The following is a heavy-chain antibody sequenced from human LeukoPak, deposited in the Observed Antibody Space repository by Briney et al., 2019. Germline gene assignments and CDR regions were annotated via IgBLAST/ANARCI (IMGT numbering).Heavy chain of an antibody. CDR2: ISGSGGST. D-gene: IGHD3-9*01. CDR3: AKDGGAHDILTGYSGY. V-gene: IGHV3-23*01. CDR1: GFTFSSYA. J-gene: IGHJ4*02. Sequence: GGSLRLSCAASGFTFSSYAMSWVRQAPGKGLEWVSAISGSGGSTYYADSVKGRFTISRDNSKNTLYLQMNSLRAEDTAVYYCAKDGGAHDILTGYSGYWGQGTLVTVSS.